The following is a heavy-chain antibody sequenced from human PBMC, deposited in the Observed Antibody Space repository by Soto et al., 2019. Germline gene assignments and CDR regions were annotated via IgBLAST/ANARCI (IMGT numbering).Heavy chain of an antibody. CDR2: ISYTGSA. Sequence: SETLSLTCSVSGGSIRGSYCSWIRQPPEKGLEWIASISYTGSATHNPSPKSRVSVSVDTAANQCSLKLTSVAAADTATYYFATGGGCLQNSNLRGLYFDYWGQGALVTVSS. CDR1: GGSIRGSY. J-gene: IGHJ4*02. V-gene: IGHV4-59*01. D-gene: IGHD2-8*01. CDR3: ATGGGCLQNSNLRGLYFDY.